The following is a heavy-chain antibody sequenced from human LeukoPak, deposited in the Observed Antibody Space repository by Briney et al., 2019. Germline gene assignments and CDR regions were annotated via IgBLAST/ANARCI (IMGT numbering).Heavy chain of an antibody. D-gene: IGHD2-2*01. CDR3: ARVPETHFDY. V-gene: IGHV4-38-2*01. J-gene: IGHJ4*02. CDR1: GYSLSRGYY. CDR2: IYHSGST. Sequence: SETLSLTCAVSGYSLSRGYYWGWIRQPPGKGLEWIVRIYHSGSTYYSPSLKSRVTISVDTSKNQFSLKLSSVHAADTAVYYCARVPETHFDYWGQGILVTVSS.